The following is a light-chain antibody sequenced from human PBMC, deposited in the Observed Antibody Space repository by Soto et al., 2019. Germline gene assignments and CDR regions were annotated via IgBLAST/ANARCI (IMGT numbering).Light chain of an antibody. V-gene: IGKV3-11*01. J-gene: IGKJ1*01. CDR1: QSISGA. CDR2: GAS. CDR3: QQRSIWPWT. Sequence: PLTVPWSSGGRAEPPCTTKQSISGALAWYQQKPGQAPRLLIHGASTRATSFPARFSGSGSGTDFTLTISRLEPEDFAVYYCQQRSIWPWTFGQGTKVDIK.